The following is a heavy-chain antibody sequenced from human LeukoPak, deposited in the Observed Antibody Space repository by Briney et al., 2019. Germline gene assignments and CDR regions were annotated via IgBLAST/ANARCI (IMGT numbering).Heavy chain of an antibody. D-gene: IGHD4-17*01. J-gene: IGHJ5*02. V-gene: IGHV1-8*02. Sequence: ASVKVSCKASGYTFTGYYMHWVRQAPGQGLEWMGWINPNSGNTGYAQKFQGRVTMTRNTSISTAYMELSSLRSEDTAVYYCARGGMTTVTDWFDPWGQGTLVTVSS. CDR3: ARGGMTTVTDWFDP. CDR1: GYTFTGYY. CDR2: INPNSGNT.